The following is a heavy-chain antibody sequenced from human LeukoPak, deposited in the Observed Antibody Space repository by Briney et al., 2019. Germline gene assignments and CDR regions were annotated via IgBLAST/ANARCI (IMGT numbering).Heavy chain of an antibody. CDR2: ISGSGNTI. D-gene: IGHD5-24*01. V-gene: IGHV3-11*04. CDR1: GFTFSDYY. Sequence: GGSLRLSCAASGFTFSDYYMSWIRQARGKGLEWLSYISGSGNTIYYADSVKGRFTISRDNAKNPLYLQMNSLRVEDTALYYCARERLWSRDGYNPFWGQGTLVTVSS. J-gene: IGHJ4*02. CDR3: ARERLWSRDGYNPF.